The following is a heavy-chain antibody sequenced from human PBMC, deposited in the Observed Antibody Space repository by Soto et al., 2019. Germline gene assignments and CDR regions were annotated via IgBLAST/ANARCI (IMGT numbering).Heavy chain of an antibody. J-gene: IGHJ5*02. V-gene: IGHV5-51*01. D-gene: IGHD2-15*01. CDR1: GYSFTSYW. CDR3: ARRSVVVVAAAGNCFDP. Sequence: LGESLKISCKGSGYSFTSYWIGWVRQMPGKGLEWMGIIYPGDSDTRYSPSFQGQVTISADKSISTAYLQWSSLKASDTAMYYCARRSVVVVAAAGNCFDPWGQGTLVTVSS. CDR2: IYPGDSDT.